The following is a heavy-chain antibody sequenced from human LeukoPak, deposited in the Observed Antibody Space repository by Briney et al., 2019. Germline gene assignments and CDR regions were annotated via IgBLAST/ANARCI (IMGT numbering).Heavy chain of an antibody. J-gene: IGHJ4*01. CDR3: AKRPLSPCN. CDR2: IYSGGST. CDR1: GFTMRDND. V-gene: IGHV3-66*01. Sequence: GGSLRLSCAASGFTMRDNDMTWVRQAPGKGLEWVSLIYSGGSTSYADSVKGRFTISRDNSKSTLYLQTNSLRAEDTAVYYCAKRPLSPCNWGLGTLVTVSS.